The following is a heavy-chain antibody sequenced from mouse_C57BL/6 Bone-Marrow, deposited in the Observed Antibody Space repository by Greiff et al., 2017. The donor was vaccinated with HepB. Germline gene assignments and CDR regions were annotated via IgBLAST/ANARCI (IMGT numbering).Heavy chain of an antibody. J-gene: IGHJ2*01. D-gene: IGHD3-3*01. V-gene: IGHV5-4*03. Sequence: EVNVVESGGGLVKPGGSLKLSCAASGFTFSSYAMSWVRQTPEKRLEWVATISDGGSYTYYPDNVKGRFTISRDNAKNNLYLQMSHMKSEDTAMYYCARAGGDLYFDYWGQGTTLTVSS. CDR2: ISDGGSYT. CDR3: ARAGGDLYFDY. CDR1: GFTFSSYA.